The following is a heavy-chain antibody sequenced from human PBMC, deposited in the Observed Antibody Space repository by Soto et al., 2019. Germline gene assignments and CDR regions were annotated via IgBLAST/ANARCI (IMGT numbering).Heavy chain of an antibody. V-gene: IGHV1-18*01. Sequence: ASVKVSCKASGGTFSSYAISWVRQAPGQGLEWMGWISAYNGNTNYAQKLQGRVTMTTDTSTSTAYMELRSLRSDDTAVYYCARAWGLWFGELLFGPSDYYGMDVWGQGTKVTVSS. CDR1: GGTFSSYA. J-gene: IGHJ6*02. CDR3: ARAWGLWFGELLFGPSDYYGMDV. D-gene: IGHD3-10*01. CDR2: ISAYNGNT.